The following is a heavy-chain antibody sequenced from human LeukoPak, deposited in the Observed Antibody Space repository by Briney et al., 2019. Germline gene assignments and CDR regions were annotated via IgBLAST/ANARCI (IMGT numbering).Heavy chain of an antibody. V-gene: IGHV3-48*02. CDR3: ASSGSYRFDY. Sequence: GGSLRLSCATSGFTFSRYAMHWVRQAPGKGLEWVSHITASGTAMFYADSVKGRFTISRDNAKNSLYLQMNSLRDEDTAVYYCASSGSYRFDYWGQGTLVTVSS. CDR2: ITASGTAM. CDR1: GFTFSRYA. J-gene: IGHJ4*02. D-gene: IGHD1-26*01.